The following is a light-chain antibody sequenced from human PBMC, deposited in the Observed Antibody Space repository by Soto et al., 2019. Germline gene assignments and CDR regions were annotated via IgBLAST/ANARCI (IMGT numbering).Light chain of an antibody. CDR2: AAS. CDR1: QGINSH. Sequence: IQLTQSPSSLSASVGDRVSITCRASQGINSHLAWYQQKPGKAPKLLIYAASTLQSGVPSRFSGSGSGTDFTLTINSLQPEDVATYYCLQLKSYPLTFGPGTKVDLK. V-gene: IGKV1-9*01. J-gene: IGKJ3*01. CDR3: LQLKSYPLT.